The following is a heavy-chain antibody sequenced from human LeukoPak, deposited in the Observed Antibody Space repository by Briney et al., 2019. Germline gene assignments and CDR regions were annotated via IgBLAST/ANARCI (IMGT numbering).Heavy chain of an antibody. CDR1: GGSISSYY. CDR2: VYYTGST. CDR3: ARGRSSMVRGYYYYMDV. Sequence: SETLSLTCTVSGGSISSYYWSWVRQPPGKGLEWIGFVYYTGSTNYSPSLKSRVTISVDTSKNQFSLKLSSVTAADTAVYYCARGRSSMVRGYYYYMDVWGKGTTVTISS. D-gene: IGHD3-10*01. J-gene: IGHJ6*03. V-gene: IGHV4-59*01.